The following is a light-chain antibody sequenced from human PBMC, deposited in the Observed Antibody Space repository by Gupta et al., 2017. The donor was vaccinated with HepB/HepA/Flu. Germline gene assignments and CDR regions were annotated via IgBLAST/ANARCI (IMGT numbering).Light chain of an antibody. CDR2: TNT. Sequence: QSVLTQPPSVSGAPGQRVTISCTGSSSNIGAGYDVHWYQQLPGTAPKLLLYTNTNRPSGVPDRFAGSKSGTSASLAITGLQAEDEADYYCQSYDNSVSGSVFGGGTKLTVL. J-gene: IGLJ2*01. CDR1: SSNIGAGYD. V-gene: IGLV1-40*01. CDR3: QSYDNSVSGSV.